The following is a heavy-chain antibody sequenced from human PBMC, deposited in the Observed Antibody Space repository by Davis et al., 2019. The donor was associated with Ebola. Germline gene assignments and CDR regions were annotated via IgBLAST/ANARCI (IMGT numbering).Heavy chain of an antibody. D-gene: IGHD3-3*01. V-gene: IGHV5-51*01. Sequence: GESLKISCKGSGYSFTSYWIGWVRQMPGKGLEWMGIIYPGDSDTRYSPSFQGQVTISADKSISTAYLQWSSLKASDTAMYYCARQDGITIFGVGRWWFDPWGQGTLVTVSS. CDR2: IYPGDSDT. CDR1: GYSFTSYW. J-gene: IGHJ5*02. CDR3: ARQDGITIFGVGRWWFDP.